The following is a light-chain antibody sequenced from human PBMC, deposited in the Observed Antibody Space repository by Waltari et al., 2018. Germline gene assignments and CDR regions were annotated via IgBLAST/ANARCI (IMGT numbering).Light chain of an antibody. J-gene: IGLJ2*01. V-gene: IGLV2-8*01. CDR2: EGS. CDR3: SSYAGSNNLI. Sequence: YHQHPGEAPKLMCYEGSMRPSGGPARFSCSKSSNTAALTVSGLQAEDEADYYCSSYAGSNNLIFGGGTKLTVL.